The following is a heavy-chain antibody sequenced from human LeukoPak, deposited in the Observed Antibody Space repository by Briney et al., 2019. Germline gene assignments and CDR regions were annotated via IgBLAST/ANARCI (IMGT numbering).Heavy chain of an antibody. D-gene: IGHD3-22*01. CDR3: AKVVNYYDSSGYTDY. Sequence: GGSLRLSCAASGFTFSSYAMSWVRQAPGKGLEWVSAISGSGGSTYYADSVKGRFTISRDNSKNTLYLQMNSLRAEDTAVYYCAKVVNYYDSSGYTDYWGQGTLVTVSS. CDR1: GFTFSSYA. J-gene: IGHJ4*02. V-gene: IGHV3-23*01. CDR2: ISGSGGST.